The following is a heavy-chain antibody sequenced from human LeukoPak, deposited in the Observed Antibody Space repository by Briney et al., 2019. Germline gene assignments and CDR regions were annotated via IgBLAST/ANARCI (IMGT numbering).Heavy chain of an antibody. Sequence: SETLSLTCAVYGGSFSNYYWSWIRRTPGKGMGWIGEINDSGRTNYNPSLMSRVTVSVDTSKNQFSLRLTSVTATDTAVYYCARRWNYGRNYYIDVWGKGATVSVSS. J-gene: IGHJ6*03. CDR3: ARRWNYGRNYYIDV. CDR1: GGSFSNYY. V-gene: IGHV4-34*01. D-gene: IGHD1-7*01. CDR2: INDSGRT.